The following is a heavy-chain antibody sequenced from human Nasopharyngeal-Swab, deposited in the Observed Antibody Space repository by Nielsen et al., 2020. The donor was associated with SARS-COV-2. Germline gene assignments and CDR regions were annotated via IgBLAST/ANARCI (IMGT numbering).Heavy chain of an antibody. J-gene: IGHJ3*02. CDR3: ARFTSVGDAFDI. D-gene: IGHD6-6*01. Sequence: GPLRLSCTVSGGSISSYYWSWIRQPPGKGLEWIGYIYYSGSTNYNPSLKSRVTISVDTSKNQFSLKLSSVTAADTAVYYCARFTSVGDAFDIWGQGTMVTVSS. V-gene: IGHV4-59*01. CDR1: GGSISSYY. CDR2: IYYSGST.